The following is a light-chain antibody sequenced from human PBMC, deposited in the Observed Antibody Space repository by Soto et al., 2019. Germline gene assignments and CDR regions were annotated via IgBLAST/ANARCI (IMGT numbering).Light chain of an antibody. V-gene: IGKV1-39*01. Sequence: DIQMTQSPSSLSASVGDRVTITCRASQSMSSYLNWYQQKPGKTPKLLIYAASSLQSGVPSRFSGSGSGTDFTLTISSLQPVDFATYYCQQSYTTPYTFGQGTKLEIK. CDR1: QSMSSY. J-gene: IGKJ2*01. CDR2: AAS. CDR3: QQSYTTPYT.